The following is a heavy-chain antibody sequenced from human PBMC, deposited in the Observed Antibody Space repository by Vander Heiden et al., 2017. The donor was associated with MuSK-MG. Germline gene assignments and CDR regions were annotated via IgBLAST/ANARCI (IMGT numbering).Heavy chain of an antibody. V-gene: IGHV3-72*01. CDR3: TRGYSGLDIYAFDV. CDR2: IGNKASSYTT. Sequence: EGQLVESGGGFVQPGGSLRLPCPAPAFTFSDRYIDWVRQAPGKGLEWVGRIGNKASSYTTEYAAFVKGRFTISRDDSKNAMYLQMNSLKTEDTAVYYCTRGYSGLDIYAFDVWGQGTRVTVSS. CDR1: AFTFSDRY. J-gene: IGHJ3*01. D-gene: IGHD5-12*01.